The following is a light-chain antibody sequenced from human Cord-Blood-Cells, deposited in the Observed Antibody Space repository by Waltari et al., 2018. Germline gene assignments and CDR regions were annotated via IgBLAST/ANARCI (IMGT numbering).Light chain of an antibody. Sequence: QSALTQPASVSGSPGQSITISCTGTSSDDGRYNLVSWYQQHPGKAPKLMIYEGSKRPSGVSNRFSGSKSGNTASLTISGLQAEDEADYYCCSYAGSSTLWVFGGGTKLTVL. CDR1: SSDDGRYNL. CDR2: EGS. V-gene: IGLV2-23*01. J-gene: IGLJ3*02. CDR3: CSYAGSSTLWV.